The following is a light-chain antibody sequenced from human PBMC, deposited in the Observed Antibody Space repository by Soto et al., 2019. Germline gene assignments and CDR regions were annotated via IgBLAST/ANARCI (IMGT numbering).Light chain of an antibody. V-gene: IGKV3-20*01. CDR2: GAS. CDR1: QSVGSTY. Sequence: EIVLTQSPGTLSLSPGERATLSCRASQSVGSTYLAWYQQKPGQAFRLLICGASSRAAGIPDKFGGSGSGTDFTLTISRLEPEDFAVYYCQQYGESPWTFGQGTKVDIK. J-gene: IGKJ1*01. CDR3: QQYGESPWT.